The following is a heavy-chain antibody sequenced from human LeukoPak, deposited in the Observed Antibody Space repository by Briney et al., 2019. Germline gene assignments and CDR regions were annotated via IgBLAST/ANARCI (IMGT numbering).Heavy chain of an antibody. CDR3: ARASGPFDP. D-gene: IGHD6-19*01. V-gene: IGHV4-59*08. CDR1: GGSISSYY. CDR2: IYYSGST. J-gene: IGHJ5*02. Sequence: SETLSLTCTVSGGSISSYYWSWIRQPPGKGLEWIGYIYYSGSTNYNPSLKSRVTISVDTSKNQFSLKLSSVTAADTAVYYCARASGPFDPWGQGTLVTVSS.